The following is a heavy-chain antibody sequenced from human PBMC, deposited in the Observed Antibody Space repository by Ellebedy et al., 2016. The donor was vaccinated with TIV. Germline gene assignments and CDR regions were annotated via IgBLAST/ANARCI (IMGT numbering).Heavy chain of an antibody. CDR1: GFTFSSYN. Sequence: GGSLRLSCAASGFTFSSYNMNWVRQAPGKGLEYVSSISSSGSTIYYADSVKGRFTISRDNAKNSLYLQMNSLTTEDTAVYYCVRGDKREDWGQGTLVIVSS. D-gene: IGHD2-21*02. CDR2: ISSSGSTI. V-gene: IGHV3-21*06. J-gene: IGHJ4*02. CDR3: VRGDKRED.